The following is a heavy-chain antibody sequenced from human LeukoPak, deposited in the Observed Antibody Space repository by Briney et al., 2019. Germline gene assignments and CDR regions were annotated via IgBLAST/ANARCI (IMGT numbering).Heavy chain of an antibody. CDR1: GYTFTSYD. CDR3: ARVGCSSTSCYGSAWFDP. V-gene: IGHV1-8*01. J-gene: IGHJ5*02. Sequence: ASVKVSCKASGYTFTSYDINWVRQATGQGLEWMGWMNPNSGNTGYAQKFQGRVTVTRNTSISTAYMELSSLRSEDTAVYYCARVGCSSTSCYGSAWFDPWGQGTLVTVSS. D-gene: IGHD2-2*01. CDR2: MNPNSGNT.